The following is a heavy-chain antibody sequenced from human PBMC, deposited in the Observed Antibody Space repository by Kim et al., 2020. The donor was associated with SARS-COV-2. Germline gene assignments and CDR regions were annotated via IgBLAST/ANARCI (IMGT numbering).Heavy chain of an antibody. CDR3: ARARDNSWILYHYYGMDV. D-gene: IGHD5-18*01. CDR1: GGSISSYY. CDR2: IYYSGST. Sequence: SETLSLTCTVSGGSISSYYWSWIRQPPGKGLEWIGYIYYSGSTNYNPSLKSRVTISVDTSKNQFSLKLSSVTAADTAVYYCARARDNSWILYHYYGMDVWGQGTTVTVSS. J-gene: IGHJ6*02. V-gene: IGHV4-59*08.